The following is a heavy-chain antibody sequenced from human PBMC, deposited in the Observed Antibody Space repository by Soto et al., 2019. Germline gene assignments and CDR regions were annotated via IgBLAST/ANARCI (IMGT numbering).Heavy chain of an antibody. CDR3: AKDYDSSGSTRYYFDY. Sequence: GGSRIISCAGSGVTVNNDSMNWVRQAPGKGLEWVSTISGSGGSTYYADSVKCRFTISIDNSKNTLYLQMNSLRAEDTAVYYCAKDYDSSGSTRYYFDYWGQGTLVTVSS. D-gene: IGHD3-22*01. J-gene: IGHJ4*02. V-gene: IGHV3-23*01. CDR1: GVTVNNDS. CDR2: ISGSGGST.